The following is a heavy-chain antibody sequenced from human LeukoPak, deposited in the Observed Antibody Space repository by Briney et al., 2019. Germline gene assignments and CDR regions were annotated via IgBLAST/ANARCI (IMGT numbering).Heavy chain of an antibody. J-gene: IGHJ4*02. CDR2: ISSRSSYI. CDR3: AREGSGWNFDY. V-gene: IGHV3-21*01. CDR1: GFTFSSYT. D-gene: IGHD6-19*01. Sequence: GGSLRLSCAASGFTFSSYTMNWVRQAPGKGLEWVSSISSRSSYIYYADSVKGRFTIARDSAKNSLYLQMNSLRAEDTAVYYCAREGSGWNFDYWGQGTLVTVSS.